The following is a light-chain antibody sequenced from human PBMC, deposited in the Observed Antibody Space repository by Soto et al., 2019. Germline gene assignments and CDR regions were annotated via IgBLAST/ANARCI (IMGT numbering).Light chain of an antibody. V-gene: IGKV1-5*01. CDR2: DAS. Sequence: DIQMTQSPSSLSASVGDRVTLTCRATQSISKYLNWYQQKPGKAPKLLIFDASTLEIGVPSRFSGSGYGTEFTLTITSLQPEDFATYYCQQYHTFWTFGPGTSVEVK. CDR1: QSISKY. CDR3: QQYHTFWT. J-gene: IGKJ1*01.